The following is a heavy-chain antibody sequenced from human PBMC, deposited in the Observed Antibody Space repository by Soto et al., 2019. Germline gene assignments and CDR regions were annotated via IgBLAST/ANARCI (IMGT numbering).Heavy chain of an antibody. CDR1: DASISNFY. D-gene: IGHD6-19*01. V-gene: IGHV4-59*08. CDR2: VYYTGNT. Sequence: SETLSLTCTISDASISNFYWSWIRQAPGKGLEWLGYVYYTGNTKYNPSLGSRVTISLGTSQNQFSLKLSSVTAADTAMYYCARGWGYSTGWGQGTLVTVSS. J-gene: IGHJ4*02. CDR3: ARGWGYSTG.